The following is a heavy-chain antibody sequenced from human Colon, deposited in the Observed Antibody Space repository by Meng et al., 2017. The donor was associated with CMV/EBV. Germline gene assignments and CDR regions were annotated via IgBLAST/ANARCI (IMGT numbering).Heavy chain of an antibody. V-gene: IGHV3-30*02. J-gene: IGHJ4*02. Sequence: GGSLRLSCAAPEFIIHDYGIHWLRQAPGKGLVWLSFIDINGQNGYNVDIVKGRFTVSKDKSKNTVFLQMNSLKVEDTAVYFCVGHQGGPREGVRLVWGQGTLVTVSS. CDR3: VGHQGGPREGVRLV. CDR2: IDINGQNG. D-gene: IGHD3-16*01. CDR1: EFIIHDYG.